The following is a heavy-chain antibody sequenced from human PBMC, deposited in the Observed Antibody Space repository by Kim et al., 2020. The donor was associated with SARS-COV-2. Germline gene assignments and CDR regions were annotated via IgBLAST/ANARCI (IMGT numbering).Heavy chain of an antibody. V-gene: IGHV4-34*01. J-gene: IGHJ4*02. D-gene: IGHD6-6*01. CDR3: ARGSRIVARPLGY. Sequence: YTQSLQSRVTISVDTYKNLFSLKLSSVTAADTAVYYCARGSRIVARPLGYWGQGTLVTVSS.